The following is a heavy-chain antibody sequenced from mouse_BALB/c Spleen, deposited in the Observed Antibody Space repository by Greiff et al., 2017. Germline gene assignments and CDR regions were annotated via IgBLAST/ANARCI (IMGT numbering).Heavy chain of an antibody. J-gene: IGHJ4*01. Sequence: DVKLVESGGGLVQPGGSRKLSCAASGFTFSSFGMHWVRQAPEKGLEWVAYISSGSSTIYYADTVKGRFTISRDNPKNTLFLQMTSLRSEDTAMYYCARGTTVVDYYYAMDYWGQGTSVTVSS. CDR2: ISSGSSTI. D-gene: IGHD1-1*01. CDR3: ARGTTVVDYYYAMDY. CDR1: GFTFSSFG. V-gene: IGHV5-17*02.